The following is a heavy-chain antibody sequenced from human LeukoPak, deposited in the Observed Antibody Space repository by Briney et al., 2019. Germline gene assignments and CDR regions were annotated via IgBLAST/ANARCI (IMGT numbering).Heavy chain of an antibody. D-gene: IGHD3-10*01. CDR3: AKESEYYGSGSYPTYFDY. CDR2: ISGSGGST. Sequence: GGSLRLSCAASGFTFRTSGMSWVRQAPGKGLEWVSAISGSGGSTYYADSVKGRFTISRDNSKNTLYLQMNSLRAEDTAVYYCAKESEYYGSGSYPTYFDYWGQGTLVTVSS. V-gene: IGHV3-23*01. J-gene: IGHJ4*02. CDR1: GFTFRTSG.